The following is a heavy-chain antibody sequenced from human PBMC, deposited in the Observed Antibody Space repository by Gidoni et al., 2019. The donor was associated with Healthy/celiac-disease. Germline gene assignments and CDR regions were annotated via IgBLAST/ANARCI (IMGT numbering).Heavy chain of an antibody. Sequence: DVQLLSPAGCLLHPVGSLRLSCAPSVFTFSSYAMRWVRQAPGKGLEWVSAIRGSGGSTYDADSVKGRFTISRDNSKNTLYLQMNSLRAEDTAVYYCAMISGSYNFDYWGQGTLVTVSS. D-gene: IGHD1-26*01. V-gene: IGHV3-23*01. CDR3: AMISGSYNFDY. J-gene: IGHJ4*02. CDR2: IRGSGGST. CDR1: VFTFSSYA.